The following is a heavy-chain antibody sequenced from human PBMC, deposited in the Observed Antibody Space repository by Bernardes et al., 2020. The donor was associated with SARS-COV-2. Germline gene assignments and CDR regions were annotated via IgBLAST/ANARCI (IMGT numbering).Heavy chain of an antibody. J-gene: IGHJ6*02. CDR3: ARDPPSYYYDSSGYLAPYYYGMDV. V-gene: IGHV4-4*07. Sequence: EPLSLTCTVSGGSISSYYWSWIRQPAGKGLEWIGRIYTSGSTNYNPSLKSRVTMSVDTSKNQFSLKLSSVTAADTAVYYCARDPPSYYYDSSGYLAPYYYGMDVWGQGTTVTVSS. D-gene: IGHD3-22*01. CDR2: IYTSGST. CDR1: GGSISSYY.